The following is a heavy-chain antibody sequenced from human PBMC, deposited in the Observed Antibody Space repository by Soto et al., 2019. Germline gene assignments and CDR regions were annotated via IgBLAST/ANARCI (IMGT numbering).Heavy chain of an antibody. V-gene: IGHV3-21*01. CDR1: GFTFSSYS. D-gene: IGHD3-22*01. CDR2: ISSSSSYI. J-gene: IGHJ4*02. Sequence: GESLKISCAASGFTFSSYSMNWVRQAPGKGLEWVSSISSSSSYIYYADSVKGRFTISRDNAKNSLYLQMNRLRAEDKAVYYCARAYDSSGYYYHQGYYFDYWGKVTLVTVSS. CDR3: ARAYDSSGYYYHQGYYFDY.